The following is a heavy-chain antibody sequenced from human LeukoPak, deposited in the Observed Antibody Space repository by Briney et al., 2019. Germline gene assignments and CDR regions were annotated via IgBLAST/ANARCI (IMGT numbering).Heavy chain of an antibody. Sequence: SGPALVKPTQTLTLTCTFSGFSLSNSGMCVSWIRQPPGKALEWLARIDWDDDKYYSTSLKTRLTLSKDTSKNQVVLTMTNMDPVDTATYYCARSPLYTYVSSGYSVIYFDYWGQGTLVTVSS. CDR2: IDWDDDK. CDR1: GFSLSNSGMC. J-gene: IGHJ4*02. D-gene: IGHD3-22*01. V-gene: IGHV2-70*11. CDR3: ARSPLYTYVSSGYSVIYFDY.